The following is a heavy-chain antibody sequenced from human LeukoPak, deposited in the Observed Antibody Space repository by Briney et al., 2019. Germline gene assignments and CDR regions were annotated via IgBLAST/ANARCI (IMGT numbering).Heavy chain of an antibody. CDR3: ARDHGAA. CDR1: GFTFSSYA. Sequence: PGGSLRLSCAASGFTFSSYAMHWVRQAPGKGLEWVAVISYDGSNKYYADSVEGRFTISRDNSKNTLYLQMNSLRAEDTAVYYCARDHGAAWGQGTLVTVSS. J-gene: IGHJ5*02. V-gene: IGHV3-30-3*01. CDR2: ISYDGSNK. D-gene: IGHD1-26*01.